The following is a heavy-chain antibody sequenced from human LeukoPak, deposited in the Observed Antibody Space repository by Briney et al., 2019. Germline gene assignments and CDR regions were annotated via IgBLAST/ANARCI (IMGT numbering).Heavy chain of an antibody. CDR3: ARKRSFDL. CDR1: GDSVSIYY. J-gene: IGHJ4*02. CDR2: IYYSESA. Sequence: PSETLSLTCTVSGDSVSIYYWSLIRQPPGKRLEWIGCIYYSESATYNPSLKSRVTISLDTSKNQFFLKLSSVTAADTAVYYCARKRSFDLWGQGTLVTVSS. D-gene: IGHD3-9*01. V-gene: IGHV4-59*02.